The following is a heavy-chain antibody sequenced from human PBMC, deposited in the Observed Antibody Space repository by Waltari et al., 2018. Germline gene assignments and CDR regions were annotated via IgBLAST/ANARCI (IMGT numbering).Heavy chain of an antibody. Sequence: EVQLVESGGGLVQPGGSLRLSCAASGFTFSSYAMHWVRQAPGKGLEYVSAISSNGGSTYYADSVKGRFTISRDNSKNTLYLQMGSLRAEDMAVYYCASAVAGNDAFDIWGQGTMVTVSS. CDR3: ASAVAGNDAFDI. CDR2: ISSNGGST. J-gene: IGHJ3*02. V-gene: IGHV3-64*07. CDR1: GFTFSSYA. D-gene: IGHD6-19*01.